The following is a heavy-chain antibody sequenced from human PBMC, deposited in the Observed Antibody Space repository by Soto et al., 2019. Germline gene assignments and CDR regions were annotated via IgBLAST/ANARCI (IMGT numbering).Heavy chain of an antibody. CDR2: VNEDGSEK. CDR1: GFTFSSYY. D-gene: IGHD1-26*01. V-gene: IGHV3-7*01. Sequence: EVQLVESGGGLVQPGGSLRLSCAASGFTFSSYYMSWVRQAQGKGLEWVANVNEDGSEKYYVDSVKGRFTVSRDNAKNSLYLQMNSLRAEDTAVYYCAKWGGAGIDYWGQGTLVTVSS. J-gene: IGHJ4*02. CDR3: AKWGGAGIDY.